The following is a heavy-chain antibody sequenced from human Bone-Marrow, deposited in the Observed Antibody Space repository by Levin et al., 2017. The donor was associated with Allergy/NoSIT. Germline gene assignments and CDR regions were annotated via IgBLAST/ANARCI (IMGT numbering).Heavy chain of an antibody. Sequence: GGSLRLSCAASGFTFRDYWMSWVRQTPGKGLEWVANIKQDGSEKYYEDSVKGRFTISRDNAKNSLYLQMNSLSAEDTAVYYCAWMSYDILTGYPYFDSLGQGTLVTVSS. CDR2: IKQDGSEK. CDR1: GFTFRDYW. CDR3: AWMSYDILTGYPYFDS. V-gene: IGHV3-7*04. J-gene: IGHJ4*02. D-gene: IGHD3-9*01.